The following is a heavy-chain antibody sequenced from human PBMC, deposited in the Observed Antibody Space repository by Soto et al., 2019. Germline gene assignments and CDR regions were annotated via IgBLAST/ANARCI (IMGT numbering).Heavy chain of an antibody. Sequence: SGPTLVNPTQTLTLTCTFSGFSLSTSGVGVVWIRQPPGKALEWLALIYWDDAKRYSPSLRSRLTITKDTSKTQVVLTMTNMGPMDTGTYYCAYAYDFLSGTKWFDPWGQGTLVTVSS. CDR2: IYWDDAK. D-gene: IGHD3-3*01. V-gene: IGHV2-5*02. CDR1: GFSLSTSGVG. CDR3: AYAYDFLSGTKWFDP. J-gene: IGHJ5*02.